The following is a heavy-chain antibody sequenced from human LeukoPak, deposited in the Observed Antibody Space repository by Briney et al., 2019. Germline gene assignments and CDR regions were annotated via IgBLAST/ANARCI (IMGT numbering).Heavy chain of an antibody. CDR3: ARGRIHSWSDAFDI. V-gene: IGHV1-2*02. Sequence: ASVKVSCKASGYTFIGHYMHWVRQAPGQGLEWMGWINSNSGGTKYAQKFQGSVIMTRDTSISTACMELSRLKSDDTAVYYCARGRIHSWSDAFDIWGQGTTVTVSS. CDR2: INSNSGGT. J-gene: IGHJ3*02. D-gene: IGHD5-18*01. CDR1: GYTFIGHY.